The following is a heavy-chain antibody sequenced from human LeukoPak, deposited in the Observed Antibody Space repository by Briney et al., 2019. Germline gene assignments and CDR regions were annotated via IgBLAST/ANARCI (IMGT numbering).Heavy chain of an antibody. Sequence: GGSLRLSCAVSGFTFSNYGMNWVRQAPGKGLEWVSYISRSSTIYYADSVKGRFTISRVNAKNSLYLQMNSLRAEDTAVYYCASLDCSSTSCSDYWGQGTLVTVSS. CDR3: ASLDCSSTSCSDY. CDR1: GFTFSNYG. J-gene: IGHJ4*02. D-gene: IGHD2-2*01. V-gene: IGHV3-48*01. CDR2: ISRSSTI.